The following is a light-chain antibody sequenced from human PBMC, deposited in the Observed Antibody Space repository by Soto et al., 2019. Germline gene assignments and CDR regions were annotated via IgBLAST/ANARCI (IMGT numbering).Light chain of an antibody. Sequence: EIVMTQSPATLSVSPGERATLSCRASQSVSSNLAWYQQKPGQAPRLLIYGASTRATGIPARFSGSGSGTEFTLTISSLQSEDFAVYYCQHYNNRPFTFGQGTKVDIK. CDR3: QHYNNRPFT. V-gene: IGKV3-15*01. J-gene: IGKJ2*01. CDR2: GAS. CDR1: QSVSSN.